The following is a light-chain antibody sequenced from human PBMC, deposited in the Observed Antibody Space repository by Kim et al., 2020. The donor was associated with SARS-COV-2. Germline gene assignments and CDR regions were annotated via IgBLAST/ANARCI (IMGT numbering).Light chain of an antibody. J-gene: IGKJ5*01. CDR3: VQHNTYPIP. CDR2: GAA. Sequence: GDRFTITCRASQAIRNDLGGDRENLGRAPSRVINGAAGLQSGVPSRFSGSVSEAEFTLTIRSLQPEDFTTYFCVQHNTYPIPFGQGTRM. CDR1: QAIRND. V-gene: IGKV1-17*01.